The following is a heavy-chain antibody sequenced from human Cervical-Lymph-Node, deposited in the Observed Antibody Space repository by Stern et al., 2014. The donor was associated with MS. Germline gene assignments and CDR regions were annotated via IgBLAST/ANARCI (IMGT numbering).Heavy chain of an antibody. J-gene: IGHJ4*02. V-gene: IGHV3-9*01. Sequence: EVQLVESGGDLVKPGRSLGLSCVASGFHLDGHEMDWVRHALGQGLVWVSSISWNSGGIVYADSVKGRFTISRDNARNSLYLQMNSLRAEDTAFYYCAKDTPFGNWGQGTLVTVSS. CDR1: GFHLDGHE. CDR2: ISWNSGGI. CDR3: AKDTPFGN.